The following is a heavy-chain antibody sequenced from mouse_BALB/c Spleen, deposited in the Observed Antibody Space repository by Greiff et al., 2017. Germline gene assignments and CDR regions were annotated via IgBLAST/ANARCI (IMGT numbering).Heavy chain of an antibody. CDR1: GYTFTSYW. V-gene: IGHV1S81*02. CDR2: INPSNGRT. Sequence: QVQLQQSGAELVKPGASVKLSCKASGYTFTSYWMHWVKQRPGQGLEWIGEINPSNGRTNYNEKFKSKATLTVDKSSSTAYMQLSSLTSEDSAVYYCARNDYDGRGFDYWGQGTTLTVSS. D-gene: IGHD2-4*01. CDR3: ARNDYDGRGFDY. J-gene: IGHJ2*01.